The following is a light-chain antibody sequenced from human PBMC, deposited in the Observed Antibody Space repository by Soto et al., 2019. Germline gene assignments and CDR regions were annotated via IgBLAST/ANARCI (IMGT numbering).Light chain of an antibody. CDR3: QSYDNSLSVYV. CDR1: SSNIRAHYD. V-gene: IGLV1-40*01. CDR2: GNS. J-gene: IGLJ1*01. Sequence: QSVLTQPPSVSGAPGQRVTISCTWSSSNIRAHYDVHWYQQLPGTAPKLLIYGNSNRPSGVPDRFSGSKSGTSASLAITGLQAEDEADYYCQSYDNSLSVYVFGTGTKLTVL.